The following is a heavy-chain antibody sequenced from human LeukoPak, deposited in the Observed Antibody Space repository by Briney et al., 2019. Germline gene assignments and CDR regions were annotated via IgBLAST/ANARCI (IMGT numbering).Heavy chain of an antibody. D-gene: IGHD3-9*01. J-gene: IGHJ4*02. CDR3: ARGPSITIFFDY. V-gene: IGHV4-34*01. CDR1: GGSFSDYY. CDR2: INHSGST. Sequence: PSETLSLTCAVYGGSFSDYYWSWIRQPPGKGLEWIGEINHSGSTNYNPSLKSRVTISVDTSKNQFSLKLSSVTAADTAVYYCARGPSITIFFDYWGQGTLVTVSS.